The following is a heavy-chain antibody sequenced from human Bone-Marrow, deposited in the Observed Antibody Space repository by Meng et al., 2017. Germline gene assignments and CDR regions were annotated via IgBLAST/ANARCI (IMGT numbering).Heavy chain of an antibody. CDR1: GYTFTGYY. CDR2: INPNSGGT. D-gene: IGHD3-10*01. CDR3: ARSLFGSGSLFGY. J-gene: IGHJ4*02. V-gene: IGHV1-2*06. Sequence: ASVKVSCKASGYTFTGYYMHWVRQAPGQGLEWMGRINPNSGGTNYAQKFQGRVTMTRDTSISTVYMEMSSLTYDDTAVYSCARSLFGSGSLFGYWGQGTLVTVSS.